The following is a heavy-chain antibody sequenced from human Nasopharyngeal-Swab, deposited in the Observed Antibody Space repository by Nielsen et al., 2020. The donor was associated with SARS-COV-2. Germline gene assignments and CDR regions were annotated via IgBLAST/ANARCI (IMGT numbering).Heavy chain of an antibody. D-gene: IGHD1-26*01. CDR1: GFTFSGYS. CDR2: ISSSSSTI. J-gene: IGHJ4*02. CDR3: ARDRRGGSYSSFDY. V-gene: IGHV3-48*01. Sequence: GESLKISCAASGFTFSGYSMNWVRQAPGKGLEWVSYISSSSSTIYYADSVKGRFTISRDNAKSSLYLQMNSLRAEDTAVYYCARDRRGGSYSSFDYWGQGTLVTVSS.